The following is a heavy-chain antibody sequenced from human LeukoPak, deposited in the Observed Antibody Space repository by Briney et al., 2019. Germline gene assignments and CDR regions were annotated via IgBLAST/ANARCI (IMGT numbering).Heavy chain of an antibody. CDR1: GGSISSSNW. J-gene: IGHJ4*02. CDR3: ARSPDDYGDYVRDY. Sequence: PSETLSLTCTVSGGSISSSNWWSWVRQPPGKGLEWIGEIYHSGSTNYNPSLKSRVTISVDKSKNQFSLKLSSVTAADTAVYYCARSPDDYGDYVRDYWGQGTLVTVSS. CDR2: IYHSGST. V-gene: IGHV4-4*02. D-gene: IGHD4-17*01.